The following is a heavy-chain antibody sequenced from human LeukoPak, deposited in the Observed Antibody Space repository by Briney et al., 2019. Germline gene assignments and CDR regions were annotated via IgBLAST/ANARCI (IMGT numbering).Heavy chain of an antibody. V-gene: IGHV1-24*01. Sequence: ASVKVSCKVSGYTLTELSMQWVRQAPGKGLEWMGGFDPEDGETIYAQNFQGRVTLTEDKSTDTVYMELNSLTSEDTAVYYCTLCEFGELQYYGMDVWGQGTTVTVSS. CDR2: FDPEDGET. D-gene: IGHD3-10*01. J-gene: IGHJ6*02. CDR3: TLCEFGELQYYGMDV. CDR1: GYTLTELS.